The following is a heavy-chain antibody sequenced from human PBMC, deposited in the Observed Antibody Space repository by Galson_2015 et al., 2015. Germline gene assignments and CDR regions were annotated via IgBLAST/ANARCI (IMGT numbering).Heavy chain of an antibody. J-gene: IGHJ4*02. CDR2: IWYDGSNK. V-gene: IGHV3-33*01. D-gene: IGHD5-12*01. CDR1: GFTFSSYG. Sequence: RLSCAASGFTFSSYGMHWVRQAPGKGLEWVAVIWYDGSNKYYADSVKGRFTISRDNSKNTLYLQMNSLRVEDTAMYYCARGRGGYDLQTYFDYWGQGTLVTVSS. CDR3: ARGRGGYDLQTYFDY.